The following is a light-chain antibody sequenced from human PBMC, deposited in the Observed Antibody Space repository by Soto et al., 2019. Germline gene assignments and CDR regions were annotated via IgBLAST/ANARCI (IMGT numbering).Light chain of an antibody. CDR3: SSYAGSNNFVV. Sequence: QSVLTQPPSASGSPGQSVTISCTGTSSDVGGYNYVSWYQQLPGKAPKLTIYEVSKRPSGVPDRFSGSKSGNTASLTVSGLQAEDEADYYCSSYAGSNNFVVFGGGTKLTVL. V-gene: IGLV2-8*01. J-gene: IGLJ2*01. CDR2: EVS. CDR1: SSDVGGYNY.